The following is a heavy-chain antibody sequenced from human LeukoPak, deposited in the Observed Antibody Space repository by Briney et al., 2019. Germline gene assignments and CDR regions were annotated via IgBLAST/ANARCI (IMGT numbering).Heavy chain of an antibody. D-gene: IGHD6-13*01. Sequence: WASVKVSCKASGYTFTSYGISWVRQPPGQGLEWMGWISAYNGNTNYAQKLQGRVTMTTDTSTSTAYMELRSLRSDDTAVYYCARGASSSWFSHFDYWGQGTLVTVSS. CDR2: ISAYNGNT. V-gene: IGHV1-18*01. J-gene: IGHJ4*02. CDR3: ARGASSSWFSHFDY. CDR1: GYTFTSYG.